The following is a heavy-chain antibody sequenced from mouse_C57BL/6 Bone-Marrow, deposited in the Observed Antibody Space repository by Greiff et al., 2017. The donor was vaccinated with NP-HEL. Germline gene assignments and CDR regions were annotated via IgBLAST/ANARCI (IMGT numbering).Heavy chain of an antibody. CDR1: GYTFTSYT. V-gene: IGHV1-4*01. CDR2: INPSSGYT. D-gene: IGHD2-3*01. CDR3: ADGYLDY. Sequence: VHLVESGAELARPGASVKMSCKASGYTFTSYTMHWVKQRPGQGLEWIGYINPSSGYTKYNQKFKDKATLTADKSSSTAYMQLSSLTSEDSAVYYCADGYLDYWGQGTTLTVSS. J-gene: IGHJ2*01.